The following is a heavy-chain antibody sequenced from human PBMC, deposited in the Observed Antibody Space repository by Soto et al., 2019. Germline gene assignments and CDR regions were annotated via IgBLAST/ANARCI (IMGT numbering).Heavy chain of an antibody. CDR2: ISAYNGNT. Sequence: ASVKVSCKASGYTFTSYAISWVRQAPGQGLEWMGWISAYNGNTNYAQKLQGRVTMTTDTSTTTAYMELSSLRSEDTAVYYCAAQWDILTGYSSSLYGPYNMDVWGQGTTVTVSS. D-gene: IGHD3-9*01. CDR1: GYTFTSYA. J-gene: IGHJ6*03. CDR3: AAQWDILTGYSSSLYGPYNMDV. V-gene: IGHV1-18*01.